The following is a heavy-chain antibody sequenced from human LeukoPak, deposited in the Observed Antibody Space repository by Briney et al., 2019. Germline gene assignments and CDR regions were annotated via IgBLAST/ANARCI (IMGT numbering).Heavy chain of an antibody. Sequence: GGSLRLSCAASGFSFTAYWMSWVGQAPGKGLEWVANIKQDGDENYYVDSVMGRFTISRDNAKNSVYLEMTSLRAEDTAVYYCARDRGANYYGSLHLFDYWGQGTLVTVSS. CDR2: IKQDGDEN. CDR3: ARDRGANYYGSLHLFDY. D-gene: IGHD3-10*01. J-gene: IGHJ4*02. CDR1: GFSFTAYW. V-gene: IGHV3-7*01.